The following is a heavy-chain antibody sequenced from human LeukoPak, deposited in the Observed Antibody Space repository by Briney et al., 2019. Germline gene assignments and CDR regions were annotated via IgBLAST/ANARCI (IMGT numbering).Heavy chain of an antibody. CDR1: GGTFSSYA. J-gene: IGHJ4*02. CDR3: ARGGGEALDY. CDR2: IIPIFGTA. V-gene: IGHV1-69*01. D-gene: IGHD2-21*01. Sequence: GASVKDTCKASGGTFSSYAISWVRQAPGQGLEGMGGIIPIFGTANYAQKFQGRVTITADESTSTAYMELSSLRSEDTAVYYCARGGGEALDYWGQGTLVTVSS.